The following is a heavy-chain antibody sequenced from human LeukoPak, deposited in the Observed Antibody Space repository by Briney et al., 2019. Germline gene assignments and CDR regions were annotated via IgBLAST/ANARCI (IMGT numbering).Heavy chain of an antibody. Sequence: KPSQTLSLTCTVSGGSISSGSYYWSWIRQPAGKGLEWIGRIYTSGSTNYNPSLKSRVTISVDTSKNQFSLKLSSVTAADTAVYYCASYSNYYDSSTYLDAFDIWGQGTLVTVSS. CDR3: ASYSNYYDSSTYLDAFDI. CDR1: GGSISSGSYY. CDR2: IYTSGST. V-gene: IGHV4-61*02. J-gene: IGHJ3*02. D-gene: IGHD3-22*01.